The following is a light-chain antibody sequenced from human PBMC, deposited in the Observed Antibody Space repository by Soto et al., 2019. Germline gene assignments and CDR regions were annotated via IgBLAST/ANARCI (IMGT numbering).Light chain of an antibody. CDR1: TSDVGSYNL. J-gene: IGLJ1*01. Sequence: QSALAQPASVSGSPGQSITISCTGTTSDVGSYNLVSWYQQYPGEAPRLIIYTDDKRPPGVSLRFSGSRSGNTASLTISGLQPDDEADYFCSSNGHESTYVFGTATKLTVL. CDR2: TDD. CDR3: SSNGHESTYV. V-gene: IGLV2-23*01.